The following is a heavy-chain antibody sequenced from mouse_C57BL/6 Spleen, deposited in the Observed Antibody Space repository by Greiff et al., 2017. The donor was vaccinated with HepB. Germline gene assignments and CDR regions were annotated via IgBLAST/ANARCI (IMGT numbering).Heavy chain of an antibody. CDR2: IYPRSGNT. CDR1: GYTFTSYG. CDR3: ARRHSNYLDY. D-gene: IGHD2-5*01. Sequence: QVQLKESGAELARPGASVKLSCKASGYTFTSYGISWVKQRTGQGLEWIGEIYPRSGNTYYNEKFKGKATLTADKSSSTAYMELRSLTSEDSAVYFCARRHSNYLDYWGQGTTLTVSS. V-gene: IGHV1-81*01. J-gene: IGHJ2*01.